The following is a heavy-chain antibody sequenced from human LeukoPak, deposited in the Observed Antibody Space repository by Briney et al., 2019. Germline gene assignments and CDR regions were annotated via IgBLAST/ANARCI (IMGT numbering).Heavy chain of an antibody. CDR3: ARGDIGYVWGSYRHTDWFDP. CDR1: GGSISSGGYS. J-gene: IGHJ5*02. Sequence: SETLSLTCTVSGGSISSGGYSWSWIRQPPGKGLEWIGYIYHSGSTYYNPSLKSRVTISVDRSKNQFSLKLSSVTAADTAVYYCARGDIGYVWGSYRHTDWFDPWGQGTLVTVSS. D-gene: IGHD3-16*02. CDR2: IYHSGST. V-gene: IGHV4-30-2*01.